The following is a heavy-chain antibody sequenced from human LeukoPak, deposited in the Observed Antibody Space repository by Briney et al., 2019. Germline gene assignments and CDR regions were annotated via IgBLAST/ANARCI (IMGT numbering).Heavy chain of an antibody. J-gene: IGHJ4*02. D-gene: IGHD3-22*01. CDR3: ARLYYYDSSGYSYFDY. Sequence: ETLSRTCAVYGGSFSGYYWSWIRQPPGKGLEWIGYIYYSGSTNYNPSLKSRVTISVDTSKNQFSLKLSSVTAADTAVYYCARLYYYDSSGYSYFDYWGQGTLVTVSS. CDR1: GGSFSGYY. V-gene: IGHV4-59*08. CDR2: IYYSGST.